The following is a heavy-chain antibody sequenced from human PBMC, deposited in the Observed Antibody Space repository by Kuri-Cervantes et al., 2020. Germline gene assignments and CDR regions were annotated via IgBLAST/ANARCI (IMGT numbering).Heavy chain of an antibody. CDR1: GFTFSDHY. D-gene: IGHD2-15*01. Sequence: GESLKISCAASGFTFSDHYMDWVRQAPGKGLEWVGRTRNKANSYTTEYAASVKGRFTISRDNAKNSLYLQMNNLRTEDTAVYYCATSTFKDPRDALRGYNYMDVWGKGTTVTVSS. V-gene: IGHV3-72*01. CDR2: TRNKANSYTT. CDR3: ATSTFKDPRDALRGYNYMDV. J-gene: IGHJ6*03.